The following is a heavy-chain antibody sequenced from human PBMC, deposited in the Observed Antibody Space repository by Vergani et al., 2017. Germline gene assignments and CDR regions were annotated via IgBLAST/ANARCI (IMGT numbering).Heavy chain of an antibody. CDR2: INNDGSST. V-gene: IGHV3-74*01. CDR3: AKDRSGSYYGDFDY. Sequence: EVQLVESGGGLVQPGGSLRLSCAASGFIFSTYWMHWVRQAPGKGLVWVSRINNDGSSTNYADSVKGRFTISRDNAKNTLYLQMNSLRAEDTALYYCAKDRSGSYYGDFDYWGQGTLVTVSS. CDR1: GFIFSTYW. J-gene: IGHJ4*02. D-gene: IGHD1-26*01.